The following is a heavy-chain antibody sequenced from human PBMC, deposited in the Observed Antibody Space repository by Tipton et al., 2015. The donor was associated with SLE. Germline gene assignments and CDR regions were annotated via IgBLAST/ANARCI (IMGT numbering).Heavy chain of an antibody. V-gene: IGHV4-59*04. J-gene: IGHJ2*01. CDR1: GGSISSYY. D-gene: IGHD7-27*01. CDR3: ANFQLGLRYFDL. CDR2: IYYSGST. Sequence: TLSLTCTVSGGSISSYYWSWIRQSPGKGLEWIGYIYYSGSTYYNPSFKSRVTMSVDTSKNQFSLKVSSVTAADTAVYYCANFQLGLRYFDLWGRGTLVTVSS.